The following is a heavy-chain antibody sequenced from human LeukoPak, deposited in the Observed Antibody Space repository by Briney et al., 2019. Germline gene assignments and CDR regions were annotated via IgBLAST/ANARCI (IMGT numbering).Heavy chain of an antibody. V-gene: IGHV3-48*01. CDR2: ISASGSNI. CDR1: GFPFSSYS. CDR3: VRVKGTYFDF. J-gene: IGHJ4*02. Sequence: PGGSLRLSCAASGFPFSSYSMNGVRQAPGKGLEWVSYISASGSNIYYLDSVKVRFTVSRDNAMNSLFLQMDRPRAEDTAVYYCVRVKGTYFDFWGQGNLVTVSS. D-gene: IGHD1-1*01.